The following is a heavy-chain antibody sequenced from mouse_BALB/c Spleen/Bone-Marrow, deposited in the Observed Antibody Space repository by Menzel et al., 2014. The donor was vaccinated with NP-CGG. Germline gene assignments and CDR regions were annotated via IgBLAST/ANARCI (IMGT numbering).Heavy chain of an antibody. CDR3: TRWYYGNYFYY. Sequence: VQLQQSGAELVRPGALVKLSCKDSGFNIKDYYLHWVKQGPEQGLEWIGWIDPEKGNTKYDPKFQGKASIIADTSSNTAYLQLSSLTSEDSAVYYCTRWYYGNYFYYWVQGPTRTAPS. D-gene: IGHD2-1*01. CDR1: GFNIKDYY. V-gene: IGHV14-1*02. J-gene: IGHJ2*01. CDR2: IDPEKGNT.